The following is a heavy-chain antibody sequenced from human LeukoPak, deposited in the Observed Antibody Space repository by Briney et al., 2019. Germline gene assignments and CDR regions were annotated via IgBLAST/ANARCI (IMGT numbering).Heavy chain of an antibody. CDR3: ARDLTDSGCLDY. Sequence: PGGSLRLSCAASGFTFSSYSMNWVRQAPGKGLEWVSSISSSSSYIYYAHSVKGRFTISRDNAKNSLYLQMNSLRAEDTAVYYCARDLTDSGCLDYWGQGTLVTVSS. V-gene: IGHV3-21*01. D-gene: IGHD6-19*01. CDR2: ISSSSSYI. J-gene: IGHJ4*02. CDR1: GFTFSSYS.